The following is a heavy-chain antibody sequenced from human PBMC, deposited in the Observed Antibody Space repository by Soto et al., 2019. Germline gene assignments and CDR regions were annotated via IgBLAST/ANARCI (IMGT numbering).Heavy chain of an antibody. CDR1: GFTFSSYS. D-gene: IGHD5-18*01. CDR2: ISSSSSYI. Sequence: EVQLVESGGGLVKPGGSLRLSCAASGFTFSSYSMNWVRQAPGKGLEWVSSISSSSSYIYYADSVKGRFTISRDNAKNSLHLQMNSLRAEDTAVYDCARDQPGYSYGYGLGYWGQGTLVTVSS. J-gene: IGHJ4*02. CDR3: ARDQPGYSYGYGLGY. V-gene: IGHV3-21*01.